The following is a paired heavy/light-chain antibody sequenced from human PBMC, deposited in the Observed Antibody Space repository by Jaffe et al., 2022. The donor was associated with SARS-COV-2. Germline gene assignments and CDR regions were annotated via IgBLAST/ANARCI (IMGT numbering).Light chain of an antibody. CDR1: QSISSW. Sequence: DIQMTQSPSTLSASVGDRVTITCRASQSISSWLAWYQQKPGKAPKLLIYKASSLESGVPSRFSGSGSGTEFTLTISSLQPDDFATYYCQQYNSYSGWAFGQGTKVEIK. V-gene: IGKV1-5*03. CDR2: KAS. CDR3: QQYNSYSGWA. J-gene: IGKJ1*01.
Heavy chain of an antibody. CDR2: ISGSGGST. CDR3: AKEGYSSSWYGSGLWCYGMDV. J-gene: IGHJ6*02. CDR1: GFTFSSYA. Sequence: EVQLLESGGGLVQPGGSLRLSCAASGFTFSSYAMSWVRQAPGKGLEWVSAISGSGGSTYYADSVKGRFTISRDNSKNTLYLQMNSLRAEDTAVYYCAKEGYSSSWYGSGLWCYGMDVWGQGTTVTVSS. V-gene: IGHV3-23*01. D-gene: IGHD6-13*01.